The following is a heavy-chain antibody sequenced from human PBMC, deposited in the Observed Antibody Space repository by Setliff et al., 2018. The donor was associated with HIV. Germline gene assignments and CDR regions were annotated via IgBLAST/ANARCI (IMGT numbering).Heavy chain of an antibody. V-gene: IGHV4-39*07. CDR1: GDSATNSRYY. J-gene: IGHJ3*02. CDR3: ATADFPPPSYIWESYRSGAFDI. D-gene: IGHD3-16*02. CDR2: IHYDERT. Sequence: SETLSLTCTVSGDSATNSRYYWAWIRQPPGKGLEYIGSIHYDERTYYNPSLKSRVTISLDTSKNQFSLNLSSVTAADTAVYYCATADFPPPSYIWESYRSGAFDIWGQGTMVTVSS.